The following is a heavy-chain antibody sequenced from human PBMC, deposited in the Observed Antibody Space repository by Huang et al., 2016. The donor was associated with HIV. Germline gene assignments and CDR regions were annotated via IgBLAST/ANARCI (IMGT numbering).Heavy chain of an antibody. Sequence: QVQLQESGPGLVKPSETLSLACTVSGGSISGHYWSWIRQPPGKGVEGIGSMYYSGSTKYNPSLESRVTISVDTSKNQFSLRLSSVTATDTAVYYCARDKNYFDPWGQGTLVTVSS. D-gene: IGHD1-7*01. J-gene: IGHJ5*02. CDR2: MYYSGST. CDR3: ARDKNYFDP. CDR1: GGSISGHY. V-gene: IGHV4-59*11.